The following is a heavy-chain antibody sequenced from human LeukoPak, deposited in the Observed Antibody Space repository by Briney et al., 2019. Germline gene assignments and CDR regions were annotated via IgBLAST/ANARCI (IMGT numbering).Heavy chain of an antibody. CDR2: ISAYNGNT. J-gene: IGHJ4*02. D-gene: IGHD3-10*01. CDR1: GYTFTSYG. V-gene: IGHV1-18*01. CDR3: ARDRLNDHLWFGELPTRNFDY. Sequence: ASVSVSCTASGYTFTSYGISWGPDAPGQGLEWMGWISAYNGNTNYAQKLKGRVTMTTDPSTSTAYMELRSLRSDDTAVYYCARDRLNDHLWFGELPTRNFDYWGQGTLVTVSS.